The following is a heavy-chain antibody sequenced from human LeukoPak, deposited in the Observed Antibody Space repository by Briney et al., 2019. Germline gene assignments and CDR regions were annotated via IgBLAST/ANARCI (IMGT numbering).Heavy chain of an antibody. CDR2: ISSNGGST. V-gene: IGHV3-64*01. Sequence: GGSLRLSCAASGFTFSSYAMHWVRQAPGKGLEYVSAISSNGGSTYYANSVKGRFTISRDNSKNTLYLQMNSLRAEDTAVYYCAKLGAGGYNLAYWGQGTLVTVSS. J-gene: IGHJ4*02. CDR3: AKLGAGGYNLAY. CDR1: GFTFSSYA. D-gene: IGHD5-24*01.